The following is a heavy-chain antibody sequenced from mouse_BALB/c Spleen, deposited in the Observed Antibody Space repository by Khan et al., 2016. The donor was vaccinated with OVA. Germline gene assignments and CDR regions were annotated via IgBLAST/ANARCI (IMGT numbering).Heavy chain of an antibody. Sequence: QVQLKPSGPGLVQPSQSLSLTCTVSGFSLNTYGIHWIRQSQGKGQEWLGGIRRGGSTNYNGAFISRLIITKDNPNSPGFFKMNSLHADATALYYCARNSEVYDFTYWVQGTLITVAA. CDR3: ARNSEVYDFTY. V-gene: IGHV2-2*01. D-gene: IGHD2-14*01. CDR2: IRRGGST. J-gene: IGHJ3*01. CDR1: GFSLNTYG.